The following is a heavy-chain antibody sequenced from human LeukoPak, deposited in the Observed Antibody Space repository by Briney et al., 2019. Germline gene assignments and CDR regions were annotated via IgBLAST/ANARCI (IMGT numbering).Heavy chain of an antibody. V-gene: IGHV4-4*02. J-gene: IGHJ4*02. CDR3: ARVGYYGSGSYSTIDY. D-gene: IGHD3-10*01. Sequence: SETLSLTCAVSGGSISSSNWWSWVRQPPGKGLEWIGEIYHSGSTNYNPSLKSLVTISVDKSKNRFSLKLSSVTAADTAVYYCARVGYYGSGSYSTIDYWGQGTLVTVSS. CDR1: GGSISSSNW. CDR2: IYHSGST.